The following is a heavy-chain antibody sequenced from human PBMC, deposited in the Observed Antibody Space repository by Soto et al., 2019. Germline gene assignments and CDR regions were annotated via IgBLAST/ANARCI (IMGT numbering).Heavy chain of an antibody. V-gene: IGHV3-23*01. CDR2: LSDSGGSI. J-gene: IGHJ4*02. CDR3: AKVSSAWYAGFFDL. CDR1: GFTFNRHG. Sequence: PGGSLRLSCTASGFTFNRHGMTWVRQAPGEGLEWVSGLSDSGGSIYYADSVKGRFTISRDNSMNTLYLQMNTLRAEDTAVYYCAKVSSAWYAGFFDLWGQGTLVTVSS. D-gene: IGHD2-8*01.